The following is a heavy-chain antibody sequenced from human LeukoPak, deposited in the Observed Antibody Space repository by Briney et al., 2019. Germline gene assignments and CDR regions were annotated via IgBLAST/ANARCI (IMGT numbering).Heavy chain of an antibody. Sequence: TGGSLRLSCAASGLTFTGYSMIWVRQAPGKGLEWISFTTTSSNTIYYADSVKGRFTISRDNAKKSLYLQMDSLREEDTAVYYCVKGISMTAKLPLDYWGQGTLVTVSS. J-gene: IGHJ4*02. CDR3: VKGISMTAKLPLDY. V-gene: IGHV3-48*02. CDR1: GLTFTGYS. D-gene: IGHD3-22*01. CDR2: TTTSSNTI.